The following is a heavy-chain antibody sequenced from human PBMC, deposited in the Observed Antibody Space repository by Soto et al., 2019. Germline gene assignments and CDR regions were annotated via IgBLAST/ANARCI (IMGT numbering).Heavy chain of an antibody. CDR2: IYYSGST. CDR1: GGSVSSGSYY. V-gene: IGHV4-61*01. CDR3: ARDLGSGWYEFDY. D-gene: IGHD6-19*01. Sequence: PSETLSLTCTVSGGSVSSGSYYWSWIRQPPGKGLEWIGYIYYSGSTNYNPSLKSRVIISVDTSKNQFSLKLSSVTAADTAVYYCARDLGSGWYEFDYWGQGTLVTVSS. J-gene: IGHJ4*02.